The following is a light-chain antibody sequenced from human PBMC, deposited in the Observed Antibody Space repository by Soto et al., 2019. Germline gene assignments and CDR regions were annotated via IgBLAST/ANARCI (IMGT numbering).Light chain of an antibody. CDR1: SSDVGASTY. J-gene: IGLJ1*01. CDR2: EVT. CDR3: CSYTTNSTL. Sequence: QSALTQPASVSGSPGQSITISCTGSSSDVGASTYVSWYQQHPNRAPQLLIYEVTNRPSGISSRFSGSKSGNTASLSISGLQAEDERDDYCCSYTTNSTLLGTGTKV. V-gene: IGLV2-14*01.